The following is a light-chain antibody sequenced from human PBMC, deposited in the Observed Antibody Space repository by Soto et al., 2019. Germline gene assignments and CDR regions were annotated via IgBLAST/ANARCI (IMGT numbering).Light chain of an antibody. Sequence: DIQMTQSPSSLSASVGDRVTITCRAGQAISNYLAWYQQKPGKVPTLLISAASTLQSGVPSRFSGSGSGTDFTLTISSLQPEDVATYYCQKFNAVPTFGGGTKVEI. V-gene: IGKV1-27*01. J-gene: IGKJ4*01. CDR2: AAS. CDR1: QAISNY. CDR3: QKFNAVPT.